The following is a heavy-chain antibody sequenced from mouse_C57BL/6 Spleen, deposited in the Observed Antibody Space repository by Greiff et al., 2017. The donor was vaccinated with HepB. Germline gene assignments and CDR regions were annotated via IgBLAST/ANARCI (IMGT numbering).Heavy chain of an antibody. CDR1: GYTFTSYG. Sequence: VKLVESGAELARPGASVKLSCKASGYTFTSYGISWVKQRTGQGLEWIGEIYPRSGNTYYNEKFKGKATLTADKSSSTAYMELRSLTSEDSAVYFCARGTLGYSDYWGQGTTLTVSS. CDR3: ARGTLGYSDY. J-gene: IGHJ2*01. D-gene: IGHD3-2*02. CDR2: IYPRSGNT. V-gene: IGHV1-81*01.